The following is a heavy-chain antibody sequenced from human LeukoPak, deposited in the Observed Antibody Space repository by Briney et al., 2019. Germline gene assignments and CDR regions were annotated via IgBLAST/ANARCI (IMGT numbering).Heavy chain of an antibody. CDR3: AKGYLYDSSAYYFDY. J-gene: IGHJ4*02. CDR2: ISGSGLTT. CDR1: GFTFSGYG. Sequence: GGSLRLSCAASGFTFSGYGMSWVRQAPGKGLEWVSGISGSGLTTYYADSVKGRFTISRDNSKNTLYLQMNSLRAEDTAVYYCAKGYLYDSSAYYFDYWGQGTLVTVSS. V-gene: IGHV3-23*01. D-gene: IGHD3-22*01.